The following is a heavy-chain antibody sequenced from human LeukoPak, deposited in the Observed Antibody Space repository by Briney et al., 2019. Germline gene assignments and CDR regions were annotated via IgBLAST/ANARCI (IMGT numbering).Heavy chain of an antibody. CDR1: GGSISGHY. D-gene: IGHD4-17*01. CDR3: ARGTTEYICYFEH. J-gene: IGHJ4*02. CDR2: IYSTGST. V-gene: IGHV4-4*07. Sequence: PSETLSLTCSVSGGSISGHYWNWVRQPAGKGLEDLGRIYSTGSTHYNPSLESRVTMSVDTSKNQFSLRLSSVTAADTAVYYCARGTTEYICYFEHWGQGTLVTVSS.